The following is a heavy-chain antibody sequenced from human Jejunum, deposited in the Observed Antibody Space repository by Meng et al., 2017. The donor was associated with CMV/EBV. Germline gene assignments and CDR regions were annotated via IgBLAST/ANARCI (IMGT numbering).Heavy chain of an antibody. V-gene: IGHV3-48*03. Sequence: SGVGSRFIISNYEMNWVRQAPGKGLEWISFISNRASAIYYADSVKGRFTVSRDNAKNSLYLQMNTLRVEDTAVYYCARDTAPVPFWGQGTLVTVSS. CDR3: ARDTAPVPF. CDR2: ISNRASAI. D-gene: IGHD5-18*01. CDR1: RFIISNYE. J-gene: IGHJ4*02.